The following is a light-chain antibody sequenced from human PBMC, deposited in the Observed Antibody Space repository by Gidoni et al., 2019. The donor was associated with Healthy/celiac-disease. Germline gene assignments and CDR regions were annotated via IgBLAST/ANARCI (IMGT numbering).Light chain of an antibody. J-gene: IGKJ2*01. Sequence: DIQMTQSPSSLSASVGDRVTITCQASQDISNYLNWYQQKPGKAPKRLIYDASNLETGVPSRFSGSGSGTDFTFTISSLQPEDIATYYCQQYDNRLYTFXQXTKLEIK. CDR1: QDISNY. V-gene: IGKV1-33*01. CDR3: QQYDNRLYT. CDR2: DAS.